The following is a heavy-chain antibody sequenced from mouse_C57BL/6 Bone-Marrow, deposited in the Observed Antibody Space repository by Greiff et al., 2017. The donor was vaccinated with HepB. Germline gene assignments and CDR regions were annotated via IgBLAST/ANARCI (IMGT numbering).Heavy chain of an antibody. D-gene: IGHD2-2*01. J-gene: IGHJ1*03. CDR3: ARRRVTTDWYFDV. CDR1: GFTFSDYY. Sequence: EVQRVESGGGLVQPGGSLKLSCAASGFTFSDYYMYWVRQTPEKRLEWVAYISNGGGSTYYPDTVKGRFTISRDNAKNTLYLQMSRLKSEDTAMYYCARRRVTTDWYFDVWGTGTTVTVSS. CDR2: ISNGGGST. V-gene: IGHV5-12*01.